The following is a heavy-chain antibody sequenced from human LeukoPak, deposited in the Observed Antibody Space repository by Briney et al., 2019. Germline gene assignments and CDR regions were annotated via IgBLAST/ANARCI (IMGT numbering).Heavy chain of an antibody. D-gene: IGHD3-3*01. J-gene: IGHJ3*02. Sequence: GGALRLSCAASGFTFSSYAMSWVRQAPGKGLEWVSSISGRGGSTYYPDSVKSLFTISRDNSKNTLYLQMNSLRAEDTAVYYCAKDRIGVLPDAFDIWGQGTMVTVSS. CDR3: AKDRIGVLPDAFDI. V-gene: IGHV3-23*01. CDR2: ISGRGGST. CDR1: GFTFSSYA.